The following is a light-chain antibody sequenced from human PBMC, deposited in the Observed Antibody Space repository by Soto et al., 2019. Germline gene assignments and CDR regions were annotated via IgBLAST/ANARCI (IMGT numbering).Light chain of an antibody. Sequence: QSVLTEPASASGTPGQRVTISCSGSISNIGSNNVNWYQHLPGTAPKLLIYSNHQRPSGVPDRFSGSKSGTSASLAISGLQSEDEADYYCAAWDVSLNGYVLGPGTKVTVL. V-gene: IGLV1-44*01. CDR3: AAWDVSLNGYV. CDR2: SNH. CDR1: ISNIGSNN. J-gene: IGLJ1*01.